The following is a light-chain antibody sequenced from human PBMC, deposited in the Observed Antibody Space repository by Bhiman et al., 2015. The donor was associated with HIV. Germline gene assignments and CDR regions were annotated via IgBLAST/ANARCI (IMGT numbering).Light chain of an antibody. CDR1: SSDVGGYNY. CDR3: GTWDSSLSAEV. J-gene: IGLJ3*02. CDR2: DVS. Sequence: QSALTQPASVSGSPGQSITISCTGTSSDVGGYNYVSWYQHHPGKAPKLMIYDVSKRPSGIPDRFSGSKSGTSATLGITGLQTGDEADYYCGTWDSSLSAEVFGGGTKLTVL. V-gene: IGLV2-14*03.